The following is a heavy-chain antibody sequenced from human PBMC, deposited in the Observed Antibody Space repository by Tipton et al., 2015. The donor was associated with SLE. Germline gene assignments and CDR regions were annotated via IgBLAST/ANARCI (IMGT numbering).Heavy chain of an antibody. Sequence: SLRLSCATSGFTFGDYGMSWVRQVPGKGLEWVANIKQDGSEKYYVDSVKGRFTISRDNAKNSLYLQMNSLRAEDTAVYYCARDGLAWGYYYYMDVWGKGTTVTVSS. CDR3: ARDGLAWGYYYYMDV. CDR1: GFTFGDYG. D-gene: IGHD3-16*01. V-gene: IGHV3-7*01. J-gene: IGHJ6*03. CDR2: IKQDGSEK.